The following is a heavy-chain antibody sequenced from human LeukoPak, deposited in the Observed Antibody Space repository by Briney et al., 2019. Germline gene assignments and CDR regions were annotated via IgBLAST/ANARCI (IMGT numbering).Heavy chain of an antibody. CDR2: IYSGGST. Sequence: GGSLRLSCAASGFTVSSNYMSWVRQAPGKGLEWVSVIYSGGSTYYADSVKGRFIISRDTSKNTLYLQMNSLRADDTAVYYCASNGGSGIAAAVPFWGQGTLVTVSS. D-gene: IGHD6-13*01. CDR3: ASNGGSGIAAAVPF. V-gene: IGHV3-66*01. J-gene: IGHJ4*02. CDR1: GFTVSSNY.